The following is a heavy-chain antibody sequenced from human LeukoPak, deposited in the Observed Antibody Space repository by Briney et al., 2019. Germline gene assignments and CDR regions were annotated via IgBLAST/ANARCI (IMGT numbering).Heavy chain of an antibody. Sequence: GGSLRLSCAASGFTFSSYWMSWVRQAPGKGLEWVANIKQDGSEKYYVDSVKGRFTISRDNAKNSLYLQMNSLRAEDTAVYYCARDSFGYGSGSYFDYWGQGTLVTVSS. J-gene: IGHJ4*02. V-gene: IGHV3-7*01. D-gene: IGHD3-10*01. CDR3: ARDSFGYGSGSYFDY. CDR2: IKQDGSEK. CDR1: GFTFSSYW.